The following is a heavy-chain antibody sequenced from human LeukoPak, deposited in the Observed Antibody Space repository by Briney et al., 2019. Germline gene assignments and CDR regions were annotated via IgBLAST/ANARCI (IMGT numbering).Heavy chain of an antibody. CDR1: GGSISSYY. V-gene: IGHV4-4*07. Sequence: ASETLSLTCTVSGGSISSYYWSWIRLPAGKGLEWIGRIYNSGNSNYNPSLKSRVTMSVDTSKNQVSLRPTSVTAADTAVYYCARDSSGYYYDDAFDVWGQGTLVTVSS. CDR3: ARDSSGYYYDDAFDV. J-gene: IGHJ3*01. D-gene: IGHD3-22*01. CDR2: IYNSGNS.